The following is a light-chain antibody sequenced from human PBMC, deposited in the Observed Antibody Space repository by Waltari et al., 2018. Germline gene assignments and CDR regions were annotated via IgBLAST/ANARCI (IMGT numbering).Light chain of an antibody. CDR3: YSYAGSSTWV. J-gene: IGLJ3*02. CDR1: SGDVGGYHV. CDR2: EGS. V-gene: IGLV2-23*01. Sequence: QSALTQPASVSGSPGQSITIPCTGTSGDVGGYHVVSWYQRHPGKVPKLIIYEGSKRPSGMSDRFSGSKSGNTASLTISGLQTEDEAEYYCYSYAGSSTWVFGGGTQLTVV.